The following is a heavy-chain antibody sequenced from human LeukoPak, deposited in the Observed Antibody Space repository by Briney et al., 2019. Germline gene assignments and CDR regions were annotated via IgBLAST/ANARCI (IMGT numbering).Heavy chain of an antibody. CDR1: GGSFSGYY. CDR2: INHSGST. D-gene: IGHD6-6*01. CDR3: ARRDRTLVFDY. J-gene: IGHJ4*02. V-gene: IGHV4-34*01. Sequence: SETLSLTCAVYGGSFSGYYWSWIRQPPGKGLEWIGEINHSGSTNYNPSLKSRVTISVDTSKNQFSLKLSSVTAADTAVYYCARRDRTLVFDYWGQGTLVTVSS.